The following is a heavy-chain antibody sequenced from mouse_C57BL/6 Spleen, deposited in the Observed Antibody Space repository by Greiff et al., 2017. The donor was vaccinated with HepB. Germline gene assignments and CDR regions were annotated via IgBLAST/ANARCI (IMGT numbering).Heavy chain of an antibody. D-gene: IGHD1-1*01. CDR1: GFTFSSYT. V-gene: IGHV5-9*01. Sequence: EVQVVESGGGLVKPGGSLKLSCAASGFTFSSYTMSWVRQTPEKRLEWVATISGGGGNTYYPDSVKGRFTISRDNAKNTLYLQMSSLRSEDTALYYCARHEDYYGSSLAWFAYWGQGTLVTVSA. J-gene: IGHJ3*01. CDR2: ISGGGGNT. CDR3: ARHEDYYGSSLAWFAY.